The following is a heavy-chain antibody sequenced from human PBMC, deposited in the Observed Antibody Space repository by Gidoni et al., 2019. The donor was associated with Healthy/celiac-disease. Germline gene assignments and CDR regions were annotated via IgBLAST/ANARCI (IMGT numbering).Heavy chain of an antibody. V-gene: IGHV1-24*01. Sequence: QVQLVQSGAEVKKPAASVKVSCKVSGSTLPELSMHWVRQAPGKGLEWMGGFDPEDGETIYAQKFQGRVTMTEDTSTDTAYMELSSLRSEDTAVYYCATGRYYYDSRGRAFFDYWGQGTLVTVSS. CDR3: ATGRYYYDSRGRAFFDY. J-gene: IGHJ4*02. CDR1: GSTLPELS. CDR2: FDPEDGET. D-gene: IGHD3-22*01.